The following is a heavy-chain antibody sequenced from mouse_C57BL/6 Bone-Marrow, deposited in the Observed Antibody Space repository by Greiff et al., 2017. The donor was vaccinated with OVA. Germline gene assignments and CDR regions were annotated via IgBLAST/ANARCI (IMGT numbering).Heavy chain of an antibody. V-gene: IGHV1-69*01. Sequence: VQLQQPGAELVMPGASVKLSCKASGYTFTSYWMHWVKQRPGQGLEWIGEIDPSDSYTNYNQKFKGKSTLTVDKSSSTAYMQRSSLTSEDSAVYYCALGGTTGYFDYWGQGTTLTVSS. J-gene: IGHJ2*01. CDR2: IDPSDSYT. CDR3: ALGGTTGYFDY. D-gene: IGHD2-14*01. CDR1: GYTFTSYW.